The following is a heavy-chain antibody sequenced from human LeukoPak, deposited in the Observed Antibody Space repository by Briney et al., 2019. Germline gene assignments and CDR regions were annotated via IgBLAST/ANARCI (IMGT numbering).Heavy chain of an antibody. J-gene: IGHJ6*03. V-gene: IGHV1-18*01. CDR1: GYTFTSYG. CDR3: ASTPYYYGSIYYYYYYMDV. D-gene: IGHD3-10*01. CDR2: ISAYNGNT. Sequence: ASVKVSCKASGYTFTSYGISWVRQAPGQGLEWMGWISAYNGNTNYAQKLQGRVTMTTDTSTSTAYMELRSLRSDDTAVYYCASTPYYYGSIYYYYYYMDVGGKGTTVTVSS.